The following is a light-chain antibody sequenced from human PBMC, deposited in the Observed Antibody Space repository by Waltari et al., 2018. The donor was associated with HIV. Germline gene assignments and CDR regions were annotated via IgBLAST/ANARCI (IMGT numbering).Light chain of an antibody. V-gene: IGLV1-47*01. J-gene: IGLJ3*02. CDR1: SSTIGSNS. CDR3: AAYDDNLPGWM. Sequence: QSVLTQPPSASGTPGQRVTISCSGSSSTIGSNSVFWYQPFPGTAPKVLIYRNDHRPSGVPDRFSASRSGTSASLVISGLRSEDEADYYCAAYDDNLPGWMFGGGTKLTAL. CDR2: RND.